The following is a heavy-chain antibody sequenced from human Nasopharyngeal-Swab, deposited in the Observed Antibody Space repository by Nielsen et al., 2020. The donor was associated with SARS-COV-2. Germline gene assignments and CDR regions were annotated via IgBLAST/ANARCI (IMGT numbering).Heavy chain of an antibody. CDR1: GGSFSGYY. D-gene: IGHD3-16*01. Sequence: SETLSLTCAVYGGSFSGYYWSWIRQAPGKGLEWIGSIYYSGSTYYNPSLKSRVTISVDTSKNQFSLKLSSVTAADTAVYYCARRLRSYGAPDYWGQGTLVTVSS. CDR3: ARRLRSYGAPDY. CDR2: IYYSGST. J-gene: IGHJ4*02. V-gene: IGHV4-34*01.